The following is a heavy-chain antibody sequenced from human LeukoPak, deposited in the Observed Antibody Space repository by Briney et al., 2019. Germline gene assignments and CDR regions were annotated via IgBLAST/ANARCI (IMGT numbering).Heavy chain of an antibody. CDR2: MNPNSGNT. CDR1: GYTFTSYD. V-gene: IGHV1-8*01. J-gene: IGHJ6*03. D-gene: IGHD2-2*01. CDR3: ARGRSSTSWGTYYYYYMDV. Sequence: GASVKVSCKASGYTFTSYDINWVRQATGQGLEWMGWMNPNSGNTGYAQKFQGRVTMTMNTSISTAYMELSSLRSEDTAVYYCARGRSSTSWGTYYYYYMDVWGKGTTVTVSS.